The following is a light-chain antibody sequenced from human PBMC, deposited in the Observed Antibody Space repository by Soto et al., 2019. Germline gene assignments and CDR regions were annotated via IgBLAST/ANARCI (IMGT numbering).Light chain of an antibody. CDR1: TSDVGVYNY. CDR3: SSYTTRSTVV. CDR2: EVT. V-gene: IGLV2-14*01. Sequence: QSALTQPASVSGSPGQSITISCTGTTSDVGVYNYVSWYQQHPGKAPKLMIYEVTNRPSGVSNRFSGSKSGNTASLTISGLQAEDEADYYCSSYTTRSTVVFGGGTKVTVL. J-gene: IGLJ2*01.